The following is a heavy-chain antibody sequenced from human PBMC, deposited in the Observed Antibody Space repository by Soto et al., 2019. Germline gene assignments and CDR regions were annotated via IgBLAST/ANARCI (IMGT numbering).Heavy chain of an antibody. D-gene: IGHD3-3*01. Sequence: SVKVSCKASGGTFSSYAISWVRQAPGQGLEWMGGIIPIFGTANYAQKFQGRVTITADESTSTAYMELSSLRSEDTAVYYCAKGDYDFRSGYLYYYYYGMDVWGQGTTVTVSS. V-gene: IGHV1-69*13. J-gene: IGHJ6*02. CDR2: IIPIFGTA. CDR3: AKGDYDFRSGYLYYYYYGMDV. CDR1: GGTFSSYA.